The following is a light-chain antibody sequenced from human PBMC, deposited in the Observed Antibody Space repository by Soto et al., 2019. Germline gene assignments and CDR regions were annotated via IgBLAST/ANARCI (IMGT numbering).Light chain of an antibody. CDR1: SSDVGGYNY. J-gene: IGLJ1*01. CDR2: EVN. V-gene: IGLV2-8*01. CDR3: SSYAGNNNYV. Sequence: QSAVPQPGSACGSHGQSVAISCTGTSSDVGGYNYVSWYQLHPGKAPKLMIYEVNLRPSGVPDRFSGSKSGNTASLTVSGLQAEDEADYYCSSYAGNNNYVFGTGTKVTVL.